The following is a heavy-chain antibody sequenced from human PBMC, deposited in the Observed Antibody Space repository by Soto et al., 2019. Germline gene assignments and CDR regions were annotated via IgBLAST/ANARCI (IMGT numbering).Heavy chain of an antibody. V-gene: IGHV3-30*18. CDR3: AKAEINLTYYGSGSYHSFDI. J-gene: IGHJ3*02. D-gene: IGHD3-10*01. Sequence: QVQLEESGGGVVQPGRSLRLSCAASGFTFSNYGMHWVRQAPGKGLEWVAVISYDGTNKDYADSVKGRFTISRDNSKNTLYLQMNSLRAEDTAVYYCAKAEINLTYYGSGSYHSFDIWGQGTMVSVSS. CDR2: ISYDGTNK. CDR1: GFTFSNYG.